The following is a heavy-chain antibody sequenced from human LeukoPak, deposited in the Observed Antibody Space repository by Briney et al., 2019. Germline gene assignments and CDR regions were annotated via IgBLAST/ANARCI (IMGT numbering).Heavy chain of an antibody. CDR3: ARDSGYDILAGYYFNWFDP. CDR2: ISAYTGNT. Sequence: ASVKVSCKASGYTFTSYGISWVRQAPGQGLEWMGWISAYTGNTNYAQKLQGRVTMTTDTSTSTAYMELRSLRSDDTAVYYCARDSGYDILAGYYFNWFDPWGQGTLVTVSS. D-gene: IGHD3-9*01. CDR1: GYTFTSYG. V-gene: IGHV1-18*01. J-gene: IGHJ5*02.